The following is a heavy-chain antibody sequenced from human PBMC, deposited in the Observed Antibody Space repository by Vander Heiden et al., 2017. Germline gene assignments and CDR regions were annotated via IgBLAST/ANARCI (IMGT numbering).Heavy chain of an antibody. V-gene: IGHV2-26*01. D-gene: IGHD3-3*01. CDR3: ARMAYDFWSGRTDNWFDP. J-gene: IGHJ5*02. CDR1: GFSLSNARMG. CDR2: IFSNDEK. Sequence: QVTLKESGPVLVKPTETLTLTCTVSGFSLSNARMGVSWIRQPPGKALEWLAHIFSNDEKSYSTSLNSRLTISKDTSKSQVVLTMTNMDPVDTATYYCARMAYDFWSGRTDNWFDPWGQGTLVTVSS.